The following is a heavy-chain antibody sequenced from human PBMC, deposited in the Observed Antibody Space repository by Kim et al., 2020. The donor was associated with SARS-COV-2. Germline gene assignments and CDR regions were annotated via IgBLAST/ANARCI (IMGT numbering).Heavy chain of an antibody. CDR3: TRDVLVGGADV. CDR2: LIWNIDGV. V-gene: IGHV3-9*02. D-gene: IGHD3-3*02. J-gene: IGHJ6*02. Sequence: GGSLRLSCAASGFSPNDYAMHWVRQAPGKGLEWVSGLIWNIDGVGYADSVKGRFITSRDKANNFLYLQMNSLRPEDTAFYYCTRDVLVGGADVGGQGTA. CDR1: GFSPNDYA.